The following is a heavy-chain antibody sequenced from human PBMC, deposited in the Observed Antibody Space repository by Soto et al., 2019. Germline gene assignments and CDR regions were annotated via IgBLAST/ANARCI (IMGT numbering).Heavy chain of an antibody. CDR1: GYTFIKYG. Sequence: ASVKVSCKASGYTFIKYGIAWVRQAPGQGLKWMGWISPYNDNTIYAQKFRGRVTMTADRSTRTVYLDLRSLKSNDTAVYYCARGGYYDNVWGKLSQNGLDKWGQGTSVTVSS. V-gene: IGHV1-18*01. D-gene: IGHD3-16*01. J-gene: IGHJ6*02. CDR3: ARGGYYDNVWGKLSQNGLDK. CDR2: ISPYNDNT.